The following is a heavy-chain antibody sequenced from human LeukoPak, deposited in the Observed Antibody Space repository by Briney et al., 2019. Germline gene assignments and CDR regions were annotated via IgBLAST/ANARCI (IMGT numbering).Heavy chain of an antibody. V-gene: IGHV3-23*01. CDR1: GFTFSSYA. J-gene: IGHJ4*02. D-gene: IGHD2-8*02. Sequence: GGSLRLSCAASGFTFSSYAMSWVRQAPGKGLDLVSTISGNGRSTYYGDSVKGRFTSSRDNSKNTLSLQMNSLRAEDTAVYYCAKEYYVLLVYALGGSFDYWGRGTLVTVSS. CDR3: AKEYYVLLVYALGGSFDY. CDR2: ISGNGRST.